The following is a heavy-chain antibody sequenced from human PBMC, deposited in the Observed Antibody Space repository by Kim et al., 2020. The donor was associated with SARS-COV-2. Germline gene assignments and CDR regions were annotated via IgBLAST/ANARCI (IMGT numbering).Heavy chain of an antibody. Sequence: KSRVTISVDTSKNQFSLKLSSVTAADTAGYYCARGRLLLLWFGELSRFDYWGQGTLVTVSS. CDR3: ARGRLLLLWFGELSRFDY. V-gene: IGHV4-34*01. J-gene: IGHJ4*02. D-gene: IGHD3-10*01.